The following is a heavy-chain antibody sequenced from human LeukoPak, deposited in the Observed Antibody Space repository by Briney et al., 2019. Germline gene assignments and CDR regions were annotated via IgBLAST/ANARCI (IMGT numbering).Heavy chain of an antibody. J-gene: IGHJ2*01. V-gene: IGHV3-21*01. D-gene: IGHD3-9*01. CDR1: GFTFSRYS. Sequence: GGSLRLSCAASGFTFSRYSMNWVRQAPGKGLEWVSSISSSSSYIYYADSVKGRFTISRDNAKNSLYLRMNSLRAEDTAVYYCARHFDVLTGYYPTDFDLWGRGSLVTVSS. CDR2: ISSSSSYI. CDR3: ARHFDVLTGYYPTDFDL.